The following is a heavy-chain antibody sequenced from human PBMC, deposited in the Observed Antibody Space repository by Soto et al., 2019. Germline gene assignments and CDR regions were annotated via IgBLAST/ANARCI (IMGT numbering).Heavy chain of an antibody. Sequence: AVKVSCKAAGGTFIRYGCSCVRQVTGQGLQWMGGIMPVSGKANYAQKFQGRVTVTVDKSTSTGYMELSSLRSEDTGVYYCASTGEVPEGDENGRGDAFDIWGQGTKVTVSS. CDR2: IMPVSGKA. CDR3: ASTGEVPEGDENGRGDAFDI. D-gene: IGHD1-1*01. CDR1: GGTFIRYG. V-gene: IGHV1-69*06. J-gene: IGHJ3*02.